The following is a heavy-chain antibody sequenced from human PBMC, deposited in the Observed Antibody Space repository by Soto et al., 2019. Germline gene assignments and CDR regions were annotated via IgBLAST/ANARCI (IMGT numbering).Heavy chain of an antibody. J-gene: IGHJ6*02. CDR3: AREGIDYYYGMDV. CDR1: GGSFSGYY. V-gene: IGHV4-34*01. Sequence: PSETLSLTCAVYGGSFSGYYWSSIRQPPGKGLEWIGEINHSGSTNYNPSLKSRVTISVDTSKNQFSLKLSSVTAADTAVYYCAREGIDYYYGMDVWGQGTTVTVSS. D-gene: IGHD6-13*01. CDR2: INHSGST.